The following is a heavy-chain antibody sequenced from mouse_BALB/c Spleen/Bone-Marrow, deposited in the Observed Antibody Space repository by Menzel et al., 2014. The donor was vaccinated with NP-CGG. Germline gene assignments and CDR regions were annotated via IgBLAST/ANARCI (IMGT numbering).Heavy chain of an antibody. V-gene: IGHV4-1*02. CDR3: ARLGYDGAMDY. CDR2: INPDSSTI. J-gene: IGHJ4*01. CDR1: GFDFSRYW. Sequence: EVQLEESGGGLVQPGGSLKLSCAASGFDFSRYWMSWVRPAPGQGLEWIGEINPDSSTINYTPSLKDKFIISRDNAKNTHYLQLSKVRSEDTALYYCARLGYDGAMDYWGQGTSVTVSS. D-gene: IGHD2-2*01.